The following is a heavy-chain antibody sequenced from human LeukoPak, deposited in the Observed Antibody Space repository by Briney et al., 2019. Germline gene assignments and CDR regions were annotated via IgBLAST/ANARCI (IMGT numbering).Heavy chain of an antibody. Sequence: SETLSLTCAVYGGSFSGYYWSWIRQPPGKGLVWIGEINHSGSTNYNPSLKSRVTISVDTSKNQFSLKLSSVTAADTAVYYCARTIVATIKASRRGPYYFDYWGQGTLVTVSS. CDR3: ARTIVATIKASRRGPYYFDY. J-gene: IGHJ4*02. V-gene: IGHV4-34*01. CDR1: GGSFSGYY. CDR2: INHSGST. D-gene: IGHD5-12*01.